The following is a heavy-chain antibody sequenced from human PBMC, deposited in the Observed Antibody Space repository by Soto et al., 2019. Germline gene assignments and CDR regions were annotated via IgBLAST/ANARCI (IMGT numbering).Heavy chain of an antibody. J-gene: IGHJ4*02. CDR1: GGSISSGDYY. CDR3: ARDTSGHDY. Sequence: PSETLSLTCTVSGGSISSGDYYWNWIRQPPGKGLEWIGYIYYSGSTYYNPSLKSRVTISVDTSKNQCSLQLSSVTAADTAVYYCARDTSGHDYWGQGTLVTVSS. D-gene: IGHD2-8*01. CDR2: IYYSGST. V-gene: IGHV4-30-4*01.